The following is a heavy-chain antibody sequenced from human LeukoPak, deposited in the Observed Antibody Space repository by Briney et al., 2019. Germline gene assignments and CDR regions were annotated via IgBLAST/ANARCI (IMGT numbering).Heavy chain of an antibody. V-gene: IGHV4-39*07. Sequence: SETLSLTCTVSGGSINSCRYYWGWIRQPPGQGLEWIGSMCYTGSTYYNPSLKSPVTISIDTSKCQLSLKLSSVTAADTAVYYCARVNYYDSSGAYYYMDVWGRGTTVTVSS. CDR3: ARVNYYDSSGAYYYMDV. CDR2: MCYTGST. J-gene: IGHJ6*03. CDR1: GGSINSCRYY. D-gene: IGHD3-22*01.